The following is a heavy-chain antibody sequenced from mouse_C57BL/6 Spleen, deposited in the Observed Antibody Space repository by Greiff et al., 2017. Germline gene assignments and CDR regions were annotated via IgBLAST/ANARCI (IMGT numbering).Heavy chain of an antibody. D-gene: IGHD2-10*02. V-gene: IGHV1-69*01. CDR1: GYTFTSYW. J-gene: IGHJ2*01. CDR2: IDPSDSST. CDR3: ARREYGNYPYFDY. Sequence: VQLQQPGAELVMPGASVTLSCKASGYTFTSYWMHWVKQRPGQGLEWIGEIDPSDSSTNYNQKFTGKSTLTVDKSSSKAYMQLSSLTSEDSAVDYCARREYGNYPYFDYWGQGTTLTVSS.